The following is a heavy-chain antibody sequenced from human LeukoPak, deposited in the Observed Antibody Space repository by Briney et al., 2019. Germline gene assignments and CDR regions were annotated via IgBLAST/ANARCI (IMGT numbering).Heavy chain of an antibody. J-gene: IGHJ6*03. CDR2: ISVHNENT. Sequence: ASVKVSCKASGYMFTIYGISWVRQAPGQGVEWMGWISVHNENTKYAQKFQGRVTMTTDTSTSTAYMELRSLRSDDTAVYYCARARNPLDYYYYMDVWGKGTTVTVSS. CDR3: ARARNPLDYYYYMDV. CDR1: GYMFTIYG. V-gene: IGHV1-18*01.